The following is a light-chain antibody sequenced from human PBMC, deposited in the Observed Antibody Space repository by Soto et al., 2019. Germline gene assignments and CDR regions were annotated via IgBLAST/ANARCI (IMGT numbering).Light chain of an antibody. Sequence: DIQMTQSPSTLSASVGDRVTITCRASQSISSWLAWYQQKPGKAPKLLIYKAYSLESGVESRLSGSGSGTEFTLSTSRLEPDDFAAYYCLQYNSLETFGQGTK. CDR1: QSISSW. CDR2: KAY. J-gene: IGKJ1*01. CDR3: LQYNSLET. V-gene: IGKV1-5*03.